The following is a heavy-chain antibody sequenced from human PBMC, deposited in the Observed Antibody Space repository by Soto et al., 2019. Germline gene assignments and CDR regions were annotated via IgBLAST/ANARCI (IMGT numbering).Heavy chain of an antibody. V-gene: IGHV4-59*01. J-gene: IGHJ5*02. CDR3: ARELGTVRGCFDP. D-gene: IGHD5-18*01. CDR2: IDDSGST. Sequence: SETLSLTCTVSGGSIINYYWSWIRQSPGEGLEWIGYIDDSGSTNYNPTLKSRVTISVDTPNNQFSLQLNSVTAADTALYYCARELGTVRGCFDPWGQGTLVTVSS. CDR1: GGSIINYY.